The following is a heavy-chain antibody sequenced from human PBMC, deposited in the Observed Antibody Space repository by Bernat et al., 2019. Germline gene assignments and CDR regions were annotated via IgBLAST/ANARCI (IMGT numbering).Heavy chain of an antibody. J-gene: IGHJ4*02. CDR3: ARHETSGGGCYHFDN. Sequence: QLQLQESGPGLVKPSETLSLTCSVSGGSISSSRHFWGWIRQPPGKGLEWIGTSYYSGNTYYNPSLKSRIIISVDTSKNQFSMSLTSVTAAGTAVYYGARHETSGGGCYHFDNWGQGTLVTVSS. CDR1: GGSISSSRHF. V-gene: IGHV4-39*01. CDR2: SYYSGNT. D-gene: IGHD2-15*01.